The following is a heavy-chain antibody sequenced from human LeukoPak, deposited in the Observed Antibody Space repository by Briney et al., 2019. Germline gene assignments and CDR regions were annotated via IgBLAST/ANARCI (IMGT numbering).Heavy chain of an antibody. V-gene: IGHV3-7*01. J-gene: IGHJ3*02. CDR2: IKEDESEK. CDR3: ARLRAFDI. CDR1: GSTFRSHW. Sequence: GGSLRLSCIVSGSTFRSHWMSWVRQAPGKGLEWVANIKEDESEKYYVDSVKGRFTISRDNAKNSLYLQMNSLRAEDTAVYYCARLRAFDIWGQGTMVTVSS.